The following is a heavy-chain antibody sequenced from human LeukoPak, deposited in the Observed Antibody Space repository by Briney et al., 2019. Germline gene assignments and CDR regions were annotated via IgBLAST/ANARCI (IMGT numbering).Heavy chain of an antibody. J-gene: IGHJ4*02. CDR2: IYTSGST. CDR1: GGAISSDTYY. V-gene: IGHV4-61*02. Sequence: SETLSLTCTVSGGAISSDTYYWSWIRQPAGKGLEWIGRIYTSGSTNYNPSLKSRVTISLDTSKNQFSLKLSSVTAADTAVYYCARELGIWGQGTPVTVSS. D-gene: IGHD3-16*01. CDR3: ARELGI.